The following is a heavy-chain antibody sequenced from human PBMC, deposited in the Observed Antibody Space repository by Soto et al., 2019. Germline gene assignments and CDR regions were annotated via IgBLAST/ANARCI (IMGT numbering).Heavy chain of an antibody. Sequence: QLQLQESGPRLVKPSETLSLTCSVSDDSISRSNSYWGWIRQPPGKGLEWIGSGYNRGSTYHNPSRTSRVTTSVDTSKTQFSLKLPSVTAADKAVYYCANVANYIGSSGYWGLGTLVIVSS. D-gene: IGHD1-26*01. CDR1: DDSISRSNSY. CDR2: GYNRGST. V-gene: IGHV4-39*01. J-gene: IGHJ4*02. CDR3: ANVANYIGSSGY.